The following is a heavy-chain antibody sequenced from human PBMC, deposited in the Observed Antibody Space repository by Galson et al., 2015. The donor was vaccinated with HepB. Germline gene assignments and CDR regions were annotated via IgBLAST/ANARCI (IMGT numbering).Heavy chain of an antibody. CDR1: GGTFSSYA. CDR2: IIPIFGTA. CDR3: ASSVRSGVVISYYFDY. J-gene: IGHJ4*02. V-gene: IGHV1-69*13. D-gene: IGHD3-3*01. Sequence: SVKVSCKASGGTFSSYAISWVRQAPGQGLEWMGGIIPIFGTANYAQKFQGRVTITADESTSTACMELSSLRSEDTAVYYCASSVRSGVVISYYFDYWGQGTLVTVSS.